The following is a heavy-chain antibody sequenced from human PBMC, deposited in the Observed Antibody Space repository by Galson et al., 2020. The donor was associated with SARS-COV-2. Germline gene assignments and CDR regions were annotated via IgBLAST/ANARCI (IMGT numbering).Heavy chain of an antibody. CDR3: AKGQGSDYGDQLDF. V-gene: IGHV3-23*01. Sequence: GESLKISCAASGFTFDRYALAWVRQAPGKGLEWISSIRNNGVRTYFADSVRGRFAISRDYSKSTVFLQMNNLRAEDTAIYYCAKGQGSDYGDQLDFWGQGTLVTVSS. D-gene: IGHD4-17*01. CDR1: GFTFDRYA. J-gene: IGHJ4*02. CDR2: IRNNGVRT.